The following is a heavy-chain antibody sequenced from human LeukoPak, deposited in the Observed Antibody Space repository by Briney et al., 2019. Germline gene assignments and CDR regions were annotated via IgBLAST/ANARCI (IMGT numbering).Heavy chain of an antibody. CDR3: ARDDGSYSRSPGFDY. D-gene: IGHD1-26*01. Sequence: SGGSLRLSCAASGFTLSNYEMNWVRQAPGKGLEWVSYISSSGSVIYYADSVKGRFSISRDNAKNSLFLQMNSLRAEDTAVYYCARDDGSYSRSPGFDYWGQGTLVTVSS. CDR1: GFTLSNYE. CDR2: ISSSGSVI. V-gene: IGHV3-48*03. J-gene: IGHJ4*02.